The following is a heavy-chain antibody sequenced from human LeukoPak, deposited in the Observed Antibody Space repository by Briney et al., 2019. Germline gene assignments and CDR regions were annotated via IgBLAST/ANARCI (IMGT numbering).Heavy chain of an antibody. CDR3: ARSHCSGGSCYLDY. D-gene: IGHD2-15*01. CDR1: GFTFSSYS. J-gene: IGHJ4*02. Sequence: GGSLRLSCAVSGFTFSSYSMNWVRQAPGKGLEWVSYISSSSSTIYYADSVKGRFTISRDNAKNSLYLQMNSLRAEDTAVYYCARSHCSGGSCYLDYWGQGTLVTVSS. V-gene: IGHV3-48*04. CDR2: ISSSSSTI.